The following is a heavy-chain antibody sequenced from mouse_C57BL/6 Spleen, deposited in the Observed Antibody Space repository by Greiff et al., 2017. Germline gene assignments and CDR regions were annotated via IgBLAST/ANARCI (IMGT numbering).Heavy chain of an antibody. Sequence: QVQLQQPGADLVKPGASVKLSCKASGYTFTSSWMHWVQQRPGRGLEWIGRIDPNSGGPKYNENFKSKATLTVAKPSCTAYMQLSNLTSEDSAAYYGAREEGVYFDYWGQGTTLTVSA. CDR1: GYTFTSSW. CDR2: IDPNSGGP. CDR3: AREEGVYFDY. J-gene: IGHJ2*01. V-gene: IGHV1-72*01.